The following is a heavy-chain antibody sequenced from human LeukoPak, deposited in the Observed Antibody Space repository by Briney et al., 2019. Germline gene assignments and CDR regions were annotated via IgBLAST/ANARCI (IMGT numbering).Heavy chain of an antibody. CDR3: ARDYFYPMDV. CDR1: GFTFRIYW. CDR2: IKHDGSEK. Sequence: GGSLRLSCEASGFTFRIYWMSWVRQAPGKGLEWVAYIKHDGSEKYYVDSVKGRFTISRDNAKNSLYLQMNSLRAEDTAVYYCARDYFYPMDVWGQGTTVTVSS. V-gene: IGHV3-7*04. J-gene: IGHJ6*02.